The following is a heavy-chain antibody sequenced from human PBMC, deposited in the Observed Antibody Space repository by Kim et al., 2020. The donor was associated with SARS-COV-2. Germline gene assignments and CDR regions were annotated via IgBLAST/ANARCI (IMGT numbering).Heavy chain of an antibody. V-gene: IGHV3-30*01. CDR3: ARDTEGSGSYLDS. D-gene: IGHD3-10*01. Sequence: YADAVKGRFTSSRDKSNYPLYLQMNSLRPEDTALYYCARDTEGSGSYLDSWGQGTLVTVSS. J-gene: IGHJ4*02.